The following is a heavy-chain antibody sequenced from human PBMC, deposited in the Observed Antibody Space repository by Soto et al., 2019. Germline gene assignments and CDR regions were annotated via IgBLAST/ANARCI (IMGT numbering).Heavy chain of an antibody. CDR2: INTYNGNT. J-gene: IGHJ6*02. V-gene: IGHV1-18*01. Sequence: QVQLVQSGAEVKNPGASVKVSCKASGYTFTRYGIGWARQAPGQGLEWMGWINTYNGNTNYAQTVQGRVTRTTDTSTSTAYKELRSLRSNDTAIYYCAMVNVYVTPSPQDVWGQGTTVIVSS. CDR1: GYTFTRYG. CDR3: AMVNVYVTPSPQDV. D-gene: IGHD3-16*01.